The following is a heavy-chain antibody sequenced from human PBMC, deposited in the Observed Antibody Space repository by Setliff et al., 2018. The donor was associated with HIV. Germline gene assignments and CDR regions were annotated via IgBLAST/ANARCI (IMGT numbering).Heavy chain of an antibody. Sequence: WASVKVSCKASGGTLSTSAIGWLRQAPGQGLEWMGGFIPMFGITQYAPKFQGSVTITADESTTTAYMELSSLRSEDTAVYYCARIPNHSSGFDYWGQGTPVTVSS. D-gene: IGHD3-22*01. V-gene: IGHV1-69*13. CDR1: GGTLSTSA. J-gene: IGHJ4*02. CDR3: ARIPNHSSGFDY. CDR2: FIPMFGIT.